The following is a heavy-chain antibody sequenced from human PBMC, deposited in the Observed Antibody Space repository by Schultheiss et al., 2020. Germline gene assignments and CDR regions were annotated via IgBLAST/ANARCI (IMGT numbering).Heavy chain of an antibody. D-gene: IGHD5-18*01. V-gene: IGHV3-9*01. CDR3: ARGPGRWIQLWATDY. CDR2: ISWNSGSI. Sequence: GGSLRLSCKVFGYTLTELSMHWVRQAPGKGLEWVSGISWNSGSIGYADSVKGRFTISRDNAKNSLYLQMNSLRDEDTAVYYCARGPGRWIQLWATDYWGQGTLVTVSS. J-gene: IGHJ4*02. CDR1: GYTLTELS.